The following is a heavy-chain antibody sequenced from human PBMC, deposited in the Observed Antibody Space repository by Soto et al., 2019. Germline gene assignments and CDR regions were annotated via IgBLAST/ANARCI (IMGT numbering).Heavy chain of an antibody. CDR2: ISAYNGNT. V-gene: IGHV1-18*01. J-gene: IGHJ6*02. Sequence: QVQLVQSGAEVKKPGASVKVSCKASGYTFTSYGISWVRQAPGQGLEWMGWISAYNGNTNYAQKLQGRVTMTTDTSTSTAYMELRSVRSDDTAVYYCARDADWNVRLYYYGMDVWGQGTTVTVSS. CDR3: ARDADWNVRLYYYGMDV. CDR1: GYTFTSYG. D-gene: IGHD1-1*01.